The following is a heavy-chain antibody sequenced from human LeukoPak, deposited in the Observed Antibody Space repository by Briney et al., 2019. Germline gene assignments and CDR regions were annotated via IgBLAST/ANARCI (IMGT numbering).Heavy chain of an antibody. CDR2: INPNSGGT. D-gene: IGHD5-12*01. CDR1: GYTFTGYY. V-gene: IGHV1-2*02. CDR3: ARVGWLGNLYFDY. Sequence: ASVKVSCKASGYTFTGYYMHWVRQAPGQGLEWMGWINPNSGGTNYAQKFQGRVTMTRDTSISTAYMELSRLRSDDTAVYYCARVGWLGNLYFDYWGQGTLVTVSS. J-gene: IGHJ4*02.